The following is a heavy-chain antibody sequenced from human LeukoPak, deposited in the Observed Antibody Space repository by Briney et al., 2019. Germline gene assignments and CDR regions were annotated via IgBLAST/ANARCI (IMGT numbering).Heavy chain of an antibody. V-gene: IGHV3-21*01. J-gene: IGHJ4*02. CDR1: GFTFSSYS. D-gene: IGHD3-3*01. CDR3: ARAGFRVTPLLTDY. CDR2: ISSSSSYI. Sequence: PGGSLRLSCAASGFTFSSYSMNWVRQAPGKGLEWVSSISSSSSYIYYADSVKGRFTISRDNAKNSLYLQMNSLRAEDTAVYYCARAGFRVTPLLTDYWGQGTLVTVSS.